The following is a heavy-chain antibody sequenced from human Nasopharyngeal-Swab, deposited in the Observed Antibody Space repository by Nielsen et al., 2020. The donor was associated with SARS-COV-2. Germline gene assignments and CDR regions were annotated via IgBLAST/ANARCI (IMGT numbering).Heavy chain of an antibody. J-gene: IGHJ4*02. CDR2: INHSGST. CDR1: GGSISSYY. Sequence: SETLSLTCTVSGGSISSYYWSWIRQPPGKGLEWIGEINHSGSTNYNPSLKSRVTISVDTSKNQFSLKLSSVTAADTAVYYCARSTYYDILTGYYFLYYFDYWGQGTLVTVSS. D-gene: IGHD3-9*01. V-gene: IGHV4-34*01. CDR3: ARSTYYDILTGYYFLYYFDY.